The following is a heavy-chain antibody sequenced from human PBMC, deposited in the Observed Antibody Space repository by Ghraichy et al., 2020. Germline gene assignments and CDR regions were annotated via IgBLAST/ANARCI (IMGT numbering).Heavy chain of an antibody. D-gene: IGHD2/OR15-2a*01. V-gene: IGHV4-39*01. CDR2: ST. Sequence: STYYNPSLKSRVTISVDTSKNQFSLKLSSVTAADTAVYYCARLAGTFDAFDIWGQGTIVAASS. CDR3: ARLAGTFDAFDI. J-gene: IGHJ3*02.